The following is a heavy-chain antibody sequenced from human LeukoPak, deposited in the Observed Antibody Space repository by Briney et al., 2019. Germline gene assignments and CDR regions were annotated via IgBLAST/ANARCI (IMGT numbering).Heavy chain of an antibody. Sequence: SETLSLTCTVSGGSISSSSYYWGWIRQPPGKGLEWIGSIYYSGSTYYNPSLKSRVTISVDTSKNQFSLKLSSVTAADTAMYYCARLYRDIVVVVAASYRFDPWGQGTLVTVSS. CDR2: IYYSGST. CDR1: GGSISSSSYY. D-gene: IGHD2-15*01. V-gene: IGHV4-39*07. J-gene: IGHJ5*02. CDR3: ARLYRDIVVVVAASYRFDP.